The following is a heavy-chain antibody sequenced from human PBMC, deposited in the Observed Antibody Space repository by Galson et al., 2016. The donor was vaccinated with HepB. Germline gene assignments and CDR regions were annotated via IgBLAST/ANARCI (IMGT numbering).Heavy chain of an antibody. CDR3: ARVSLVTANIWTWSAVEY. Sequence: CAISGDSVSSKKAAWNWFRQSPSRGLEWLGRTYYRSNWHYDYAVSVTGRITINPDTSKNQFSLQLNSMTPEDTAVYYCARVSLVTANIWTWSAVEYWGQGALVTVSS. J-gene: IGHJ4*02. CDR2: TYYRSNWHY. V-gene: IGHV6-1*01. D-gene: IGHD1-20*01. CDR1: GDSVSSKKAA.